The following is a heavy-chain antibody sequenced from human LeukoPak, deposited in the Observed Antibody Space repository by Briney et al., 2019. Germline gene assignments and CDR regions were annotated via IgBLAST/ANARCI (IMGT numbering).Heavy chain of an antibody. CDR1: GYTFTSYG. V-gene: IGHV1-18*01. CDR2: ISAYNGIT. CDR3: ARDLGEQQLPLSAGIDY. J-gene: IGHJ4*02. D-gene: IGHD6-13*01. Sequence: VASVKVSCKASGYTFTSYGISWVRQAPGQGLEWMGWISAYNGITNYAQKLQGRVTMTTDTSTSTAYMELRSLRSDDTAVYYCARDLGEQQLPLSAGIDYWGQGTLVTVSS.